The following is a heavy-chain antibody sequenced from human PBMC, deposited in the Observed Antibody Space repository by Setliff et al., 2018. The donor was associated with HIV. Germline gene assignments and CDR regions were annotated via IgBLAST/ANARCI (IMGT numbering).Heavy chain of an antibody. D-gene: IGHD3-22*01. J-gene: IGHJ4*02. Sequence: PGGSLRLSCTVSGFTFGDYAMSWVRQAPGKGLEWVATIKQDGSEIYYMDSVKGRFTISRDNARTSLYLEMSSLRDEDTAVYYCAGSRGYFVKADWGQGTLVTVSS. CDR2: IKQDGSEI. CDR1: GFTFGDYA. CDR3: AGSRGYFVKAD. V-gene: IGHV3-7*03.